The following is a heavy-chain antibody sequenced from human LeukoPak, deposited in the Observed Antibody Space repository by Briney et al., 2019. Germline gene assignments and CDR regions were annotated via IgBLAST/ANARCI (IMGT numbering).Heavy chain of an antibody. CDR1: GFTFSTYG. CDR3: ARDPSRGWAYYWYFDL. V-gene: IGHV3-30*02. CDR2: IRYDGTSK. J-gene: IGHJ2*01. D-gene: IGHD3-10*01. Sequence: PGGSLRLSCAASGFTFSTYGMHWLRQAPGKGLEWVAYIRYDGTSKYYADSVKGRFTLSRDNSRNTLFLQLNSLRVEDTAVYYCARDPSRGWAYYWYFDLWGRGTLVTVSS.